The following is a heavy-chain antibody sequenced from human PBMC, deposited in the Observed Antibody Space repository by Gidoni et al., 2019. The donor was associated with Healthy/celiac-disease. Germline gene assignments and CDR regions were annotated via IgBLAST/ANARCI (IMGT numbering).Heavy chain of an antibody. CDR1: GYSFTSYW. V-gene: IGHV5-10-1*03. Sequence: EVQLVQSGAEVKKPGESLRISCKGSGYSFTSYWISWVRQMPGKGLEWMGRIDPSDSYSNSSPSFQGHVTISADKSIRTAYLQWSSLKASDTAMYYCARHSRYCSGGSCYYFYYGMDVWGQGTTVTVSS. CDR2: IDPSDSYS. J-gene: IGHJ6*02. D-gene: IGHD2-15*01. CDR3: ARHSRYCSGGSCYYFYYGMDV.